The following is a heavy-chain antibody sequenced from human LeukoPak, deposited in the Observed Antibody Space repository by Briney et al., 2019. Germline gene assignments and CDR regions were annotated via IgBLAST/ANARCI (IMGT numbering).Heavy chain of an antibody. CDR3: ARGGPYHQTVGGALDY. Sequence: GGSLRLSYAASGFTFSSYVMNWVRQAPGKGLECVSGISGSGGSTYNADSVKGRFTISRDNSNNTFYLQMNSLRAEDTAVYYCARGGPYHQTVGGALDYWGQGNPVTVSS. J-gene: IGHJ4*02. CDR2: ISGSGGST. CDR1: GFTFSSYV. V-gene: IGHV3-23*01. D-gene: IGHD1-26*01.